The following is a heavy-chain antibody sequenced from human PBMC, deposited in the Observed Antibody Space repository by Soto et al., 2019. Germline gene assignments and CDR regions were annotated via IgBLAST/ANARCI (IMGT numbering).Heavy chain of an antibody. CDR3: ARAGKRALWFGELDDYYYGMDV. V-gene: IGHV2-70*01. CDR2: IDWDDDK. CDR1: GFSLSTSGMC. J-gene: IGHJ6*02. Sequence: KSGPTLVNPTQTLTLTCTFSGFSLSTSGMCVSWIRQPPGKALEWLALIDWDDDKYYSTSLKTRLTISKDTSKNQVVLTMTNMDPVDTATYYCARAGKRALWFGELDDYYYGMDVWGQGTTVTVSS. D-gene: IGHD3-10*01.